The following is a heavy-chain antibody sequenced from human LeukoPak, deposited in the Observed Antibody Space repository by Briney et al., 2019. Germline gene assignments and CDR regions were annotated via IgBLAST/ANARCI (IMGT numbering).Heavy chain of an antibody. D-gene: IGHD2-15*01. V-gene: IGHV3-23*01. Sequence: GSLRLSCVASGFTFRSYAMSWVRQAPGKGLEWVSAITDSGGRTYYADSVKGRFTISRDNSKNTLYLQMNSLRVDDTAVYCCARSIGGWLDPWGQGTLVTVSS. J-gene: IGHJ5*02. CDR1: GFTFRSYA. CDR3: ARSIGGWLDP. CDR2: ITDSGGRT.